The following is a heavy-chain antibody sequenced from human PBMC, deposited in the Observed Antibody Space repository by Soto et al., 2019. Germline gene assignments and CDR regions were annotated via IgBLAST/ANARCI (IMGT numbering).Heavy chain of an antibody. CDR3: ARVSGGDYGRAFDY. V-gene: IGHV4-59*01. Sequence: SITSAVSCGSISNYQWNGIRQPPGKGLEWIGYIYYTGNTNYHPSLKSRVTISVDTSKNQFSLKLRSVTAADTAVYYCARVSGGDYGRAFDYWGQGTLVTVSS. J-gene: IGHJ4*02. CDR2: IYYTGNT. D-gene: IGHD4-17*01. CDR1: CGSISNYQ.